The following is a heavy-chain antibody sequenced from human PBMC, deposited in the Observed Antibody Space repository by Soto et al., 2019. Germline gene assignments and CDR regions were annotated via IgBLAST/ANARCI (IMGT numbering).Heavy chain of an antibody. Sequence: ASVKVSCKASGYTFTSYGISWVRQAPGQGLEWMGWISAYNGNTNYAQKLQGRVTMTTDTSTSTAYMELRSLRSDDTAVYYCARDLFLMGITGTTYPRINYYYGMDVWGQGTTVTVSS. CDR1: GYTFTSYG. CDR2: ISAYNGNT. V-gene: IGHV1-18*01. J-gene: IGHJ6*02. D-gene: IGHD1-7*01. CDR3: ARDLFLMGITGTTYPRINYYYGMDV.